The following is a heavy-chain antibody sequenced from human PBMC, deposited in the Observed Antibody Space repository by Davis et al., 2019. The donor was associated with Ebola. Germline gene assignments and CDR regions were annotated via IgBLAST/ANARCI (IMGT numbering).Heavy chain of an antibody. CDR2: IYTSGST. CDR3: AREGGGGYYSPYVDY. J-gene: IGHJ4*02. Sequence: PSETLSLTCTVSGGSISSGSYYWSWIRQPAGKGLEWIGHIYTSGSTNYNPSLKSRVTISVDTSKNQFSLKLSSVTAADTAVYYCAREGGGGYYSPYVDYWGQGTLVTVSS. CDR1: GGSISSGSYY. V-gene: IGHV4-61*09. D-gene: IGHD3-22*01.